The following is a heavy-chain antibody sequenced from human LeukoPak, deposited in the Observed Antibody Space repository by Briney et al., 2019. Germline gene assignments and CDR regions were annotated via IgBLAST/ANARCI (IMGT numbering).Heavy chain of an antibody. CDR2: ISSSGSTI. CDR1: GFTFSDYY. J-gene: IGHJ3*02. Sequence: GGSLRLSCAASGFTFSDYYMSWIRQAPGKGLEWVSYISSSGSTIYYADSVKGRFTISRDNAKNSLYLQMNSLRAEDTAVYYWAREAAVADPNDAVDIWGQGTMVTVSS. D-gene: IGHD6-19*01. CDR3: AREAAVADPNDAVDI. V-gene: IGHV3-11*04.